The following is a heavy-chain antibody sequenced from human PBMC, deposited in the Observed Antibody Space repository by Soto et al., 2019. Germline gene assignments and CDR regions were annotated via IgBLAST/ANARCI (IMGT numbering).Heavy chain of an antibody. CDR2: ISWNSGSK. Sequence: HPGGSLRLSCAASGFAFDKSGMHWVRQVQGKGLEWVTGISWNSGSKGYAESVRRRFTISRDNAKTSLYLEMNSLRPEDTALYFCVNAAYQGSYYDYGFDVWGQGTTVPVSS. J-gene: IGHJ6*02. CDR3: VNAAYQGSYYDYGFDV. V-gene: IGHV3-9*01. CDR1: GFAFDKSG. D-gene: IGHD3-16*01.